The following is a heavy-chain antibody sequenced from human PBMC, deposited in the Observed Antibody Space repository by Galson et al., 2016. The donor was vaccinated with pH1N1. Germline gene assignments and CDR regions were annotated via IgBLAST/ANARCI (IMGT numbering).Heavy chain of an antibody. V-gene: IGHV4-38-2*01. J-gene: IGHJ3*02. CDR2: IYHSGST. CDR1: VYSISRGYY. CDR3: EYGSNLDAFDM. D-gene: IGHD5-24*01. Sequence: ETLSLPCVVSVYSISRGYYCGWVRQPPGKGLEWIGSIYHSGSTYYTPSRNSRVTISLDTSKNQFSLKLRSVTAADTAVYYCEYGSNLDAFDMWGQGTMVTVSS.